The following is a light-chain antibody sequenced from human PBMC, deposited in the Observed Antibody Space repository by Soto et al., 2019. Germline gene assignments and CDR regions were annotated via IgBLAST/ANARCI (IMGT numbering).Light chain of an antibody. CDR3: QPYKNYSYS. CDR1: QPVNTF. V-gene: IGKV1-5*01. Sequence: IQMTHSPSTVSASVGDSVTIRCRASQPVNTFLAWYQQKPGGAPKVVVFDPSNLGSGVPSRLIGSGFGTEFTLSTTSLHPDDFATYYCQPYKNYSYSCGQGIMLVIK. J-gene: IGKJ2*03. CDR2: DPS.